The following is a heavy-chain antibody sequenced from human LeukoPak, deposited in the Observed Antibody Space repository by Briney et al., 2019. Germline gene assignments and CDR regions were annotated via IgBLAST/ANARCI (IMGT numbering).Heavy chain of an antibody. CDR2: INPNSGGT. CDR1: GYTFTGYY. Sequence: ASVNVSCKASGYTFTGYYMHWVRQAPGQGLEWMGWINPNSGGTNYAQKFQGRVTMTRDTSISTAYMELSRLRSDDTAVYYCARGAIDYYYMDVWGKGTTVTVSS. V-gene: IGHV1-2*02. CDR3: ARGAIDYYYMDV. J-gene: IGHJ6*03.